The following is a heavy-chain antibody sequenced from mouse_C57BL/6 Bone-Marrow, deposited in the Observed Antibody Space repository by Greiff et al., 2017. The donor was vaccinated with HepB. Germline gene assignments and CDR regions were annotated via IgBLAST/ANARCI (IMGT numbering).Heavy chain of an antibody. CDR1: GYTFTSYW. J-gene: IGHJ4*01. D-gene: IGHD5-1*01. CDR2: IDPTDSET. Sequence: QVQLQQPGAELVRPGSSVKLSCKASGYTFTSYWMHWVKQRPIQGLEWIGNIDPTDSETHYNQKFKDKATLTVDKSSSTAYMQLSSLTSEDSAVYYCARSVLTRPYYSALDYWGQGTSVTVSS. CDR3: ARSVLTRPYYSALDY. V-gene: IGHV1-52*01.